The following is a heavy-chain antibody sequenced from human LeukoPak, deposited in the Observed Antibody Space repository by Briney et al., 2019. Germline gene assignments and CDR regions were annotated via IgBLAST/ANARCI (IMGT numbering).Heavy chain of an antibody. Sequence: SETLSLTCTVSGGSISSGDYYWRWIRQPPGKGLEWIGYIYYSGSTYYNPSLKSRVTISVDTSKNQFSLKLSSVTAADTAVYYCARSLGVVRVTTIDPWGQGTLVTVSS. CDR2: IYYSGST. J-gene: IGHJ5*02. CDR1: GGSISSGDYY. D-gene: IGHD4-17*01. CDR3: ARSLGVVRVTTIDP. V-gene: IGHV4-30-4*01.